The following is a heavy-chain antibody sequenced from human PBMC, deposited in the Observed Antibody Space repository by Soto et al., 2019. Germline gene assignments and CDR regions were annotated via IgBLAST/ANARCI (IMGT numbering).Heavy chain of an antibody. V-gene: IGHV4-59*12. Sequence: PSETLSLTCTVSGGSISSYYWSWIRQPPGKGLEWIGYIYYSGSTNYNPSLKSRVTISVDKSKNQFSLKLSSVTAADTAVYYCARDPKGVYYDSSGYPPDYYYYGMDVWGQGTTVTVSS. J-gene: IGHJ6*02. CDR1: GGSISSYY. CDR2: IYYSGST. CDR3: ARDPKGVYYDSSGYPPDYYYYGMDV. D-gene: IGHD3-22*01.